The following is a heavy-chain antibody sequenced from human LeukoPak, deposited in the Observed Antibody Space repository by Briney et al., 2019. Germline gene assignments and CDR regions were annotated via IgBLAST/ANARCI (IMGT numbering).Heavy chain of an antibody. Sequence: GGSLRLSCAASGFSVGSRAMSWVRQAPGKGLEWLSSITNNAGKTYYAASVKGRFTISRDEYQNTVFLAMSSLRVEDTAVYYCAKDHPSDGWPTFEYWGQGILVTVSS. CDR3: AKDHPSDGWPTFEY. D-gene: IGHD2-15*01. CDR1: GFSVGSRA. V-gene: IGHV3-23*01. J-gene: IGHJ4*02. CDR2: ITNNAGKT.